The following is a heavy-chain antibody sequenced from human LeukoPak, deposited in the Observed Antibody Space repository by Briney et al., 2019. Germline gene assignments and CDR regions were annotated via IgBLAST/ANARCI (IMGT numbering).Heavy chain of an antibody. D-gene: IGHD6-19*01. V-gene: IGHV3-30-3*02. CDR3: VKTLISVAGTGAFDI. CDR2: ISYDGSNK. J-gene: IGHJ3*02. CDR1: GFTFSNYA. Sequence: GRSLRLSCAASGFTFSNYAIHWVRQAPGKGLEWVAVISYDGSNKYYADSVKGRFTISRDNSKNALYLQMNSLRAEDTAVYYCVKTLISVAGTGAFDIWGQGTMVTVSS.